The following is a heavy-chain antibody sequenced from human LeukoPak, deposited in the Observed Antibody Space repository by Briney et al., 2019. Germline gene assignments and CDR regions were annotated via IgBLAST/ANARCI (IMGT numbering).Heavy chain of an antibody. V-gene: IGHV3-48*03. CDR2: ISSSGSTI. D-gene: IGHD2-15*01. J-gene: IGHJ6*03. CDR1: GFTFSSYE. Sequence: GGSLRLSCAASGFTFSSYEMNWVRQAPGKGLEWVSYISSSGSTIYYADSVKGRFTISRDNAKNSLYLQMNSLRAEDTAVYYCARGRRYCSGGSCYSYYYYYYYMDVWGKGTTVTISS. CDR3: ARGRRYCSGGSCYSYYYYYYYMDV.